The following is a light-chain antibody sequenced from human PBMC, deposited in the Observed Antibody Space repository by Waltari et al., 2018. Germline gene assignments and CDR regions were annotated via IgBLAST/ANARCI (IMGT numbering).Light chain of an antibody. CDR1: QSLLHSNGHNY. Sequence: DIVMTQSPVYLPVSPGEPASISCRSSQSLLHSNGHNYLDWYLQKPGQSPQLLIYLGSNRPSGVPDRFSASKSGTSASLAISGLQSEDEADYYCSAWDDSLNGVVFGGGT. J-gene: IGKJ4*01. CDR3: SAWDDSLNGVV. CDR2: LGS. V-gene: IGKV2-28*01.